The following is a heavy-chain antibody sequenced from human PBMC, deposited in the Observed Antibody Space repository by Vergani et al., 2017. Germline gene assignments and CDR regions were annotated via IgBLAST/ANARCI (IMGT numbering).Heavy chain of an antibody. CDR2: IYYSGST. V-gene: IGHV4-39*01. CDR1: CGSISSSSYY. D-gene: IGHD5-18*01. CDR3: ATLGIHLWMHFDY. Sequence: QLQLQESGAGLVKPSETLSLTCTVSCGSISSSSYYWGWIRQPPGKGLEWIGSIYYSGSTYYNPSLKSRVTISVDTSKNQFSLKLSSVTAADTAVYYCATLGIHLWMHFDYWGQGTLVTVSS. J-gene: IGHJ4*02.